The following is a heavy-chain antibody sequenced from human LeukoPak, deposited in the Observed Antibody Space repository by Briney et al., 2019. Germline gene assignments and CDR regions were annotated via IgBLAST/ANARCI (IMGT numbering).Heavy chain of an antibody. CDR3: AKLAIWFGELNWFDP. CDR1: GFTFSSYA. D-gene: IGHD3-10*01. Sequence: PGGSLRLSCAASGFTFSSYAMSWVRQAPGKGLEWVSTISGSGGSTYYADSVKGRFTISRDNSKNTLYLQMNSLRAEDTAVYYCAKLAIWFGELNWFDPWGQGTLVTVSS. V-gene: IGHV3-23*01. J-gene: IGHJ5*02. CDR2: ISGSGGST.